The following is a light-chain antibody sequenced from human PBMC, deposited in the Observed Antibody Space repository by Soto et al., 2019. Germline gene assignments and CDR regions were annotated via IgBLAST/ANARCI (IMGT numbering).Light chain of an antibody. Sequence: ERVLTKFPGTPSLYPGERSTLSCRASQSVSGSYLALYQQQPGQAPRLLLYGASSRATGIPDRFSGRGSGTDFTLTISRLEPEDCAVYYCQQYGSSPWTSGQGTTV. CDR1: QSVSGSY. CDR3: QQYGSSPWT. J-gene: IGKJ1*01. CDR2: GAS. V-gene: IGKV3-20*01.